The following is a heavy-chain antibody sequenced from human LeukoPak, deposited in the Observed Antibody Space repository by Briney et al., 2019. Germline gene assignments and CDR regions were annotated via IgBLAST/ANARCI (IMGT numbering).Heavy chain of an antibody. J-gene: IGHJ4*02. CDR2: ISDDGSRK. Sequence: PGRSLRLSCAASGFTFSFSGMYWVRQAPGKGLERLAFISDDGSRKYFADSVKGRFTISRDNSKNTLFLQMNSLRTEDTAVYYCAKDRSTTWSFDYWGQGTLVTVSS. V-gene: IGHV3-30*18. CDR1: GFTFSFSG. CDR3: AKDRSTTWSFDY. D-gene: IGHD6-13*01.